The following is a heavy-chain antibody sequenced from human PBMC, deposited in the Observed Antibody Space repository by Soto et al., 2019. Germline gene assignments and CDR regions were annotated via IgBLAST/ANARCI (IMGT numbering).Heavy chain of an antibody. V-gene: IGHV6-1*01. CDR1: GDSVSSNSAA. CDR3: ARDSDAEAVAGNDYFDY. CDR2: TYYRSKWYN. J-gene: IGHJ4*02. Sequence: SQTLSLTCAISGDSVSSNSAAWNWIRQSPPRGLEWLGRTYYRSKWYNDYAVSVKSRITINPDTSKNQFSLQLNSVAPEDTAVYYCARDSDAEAVAGNDYFDYWGQGTLVTVSS. D-gene: IGHD6-19*01.